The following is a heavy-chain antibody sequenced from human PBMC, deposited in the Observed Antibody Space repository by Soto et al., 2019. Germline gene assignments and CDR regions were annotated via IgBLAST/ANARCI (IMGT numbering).Heavy chain of an antibody. J-gene: IGHJ4*02. CDR1: GGSITSSSYY. V-gene: IGHV4-39*01. CDR2: IYYSGRS. D-gene: IGHD2-21*02. Sequence: PSETLSLTXTVSGGSITSSSYYWGWIRQPPGKGLEWIGGIYYSGRSYYNPSLKSRVTMSVDTSKNQFSLTLNSVTAADAAVYYCARQRTPVVTQAYFDHWGQGTLVTVSS. CDR3: ARQRTPVVTQAYFDH.